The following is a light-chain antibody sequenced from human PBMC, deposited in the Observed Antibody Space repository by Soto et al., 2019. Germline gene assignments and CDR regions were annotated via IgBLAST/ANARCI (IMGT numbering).Light chain of an antibody. V-gene: IGKV3-15*01. CDR2: GAS. J-gene: IGKJ4*01. CDR1: QSINSN. Sequence: EILMTQFPATLSVSPGEIATLSCRASQSINSNLAWYQQKPGQAPRLLIYGASIRATGIPARFSGSGSGTEFTLTISSLQSEDLAVYYCQEYNHWHPITFGGGTKVDIK. CDR3: QEYNHWHPIT.